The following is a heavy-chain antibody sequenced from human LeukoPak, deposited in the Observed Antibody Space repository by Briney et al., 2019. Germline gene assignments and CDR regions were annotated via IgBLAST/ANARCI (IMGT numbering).Heavy chain of an antibody. J-gene: IGHJ4*02. CDR1: GFTFSSYE. V-gene: IGHV3-48*03. Sequence: GGSLRLSCAASGFTFSSYEMNWVRQAPGKGLEWVSYISSSGSTIYYADSVKGRFTISRDNAKNSLYLQMNSLRAEDTAVYYCARDGGSYYYDSSIDHWGQGTLVTVSS. D-gene: IGHD3-22*01. CDR3: ARDGGSYYYDSSIDH. CDR2: ISSSGSTI.